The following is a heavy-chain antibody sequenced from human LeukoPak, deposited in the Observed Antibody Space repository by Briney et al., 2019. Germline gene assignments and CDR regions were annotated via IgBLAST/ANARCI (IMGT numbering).Heavy chain of an antibody. Sequence: SETLSLTCAVYGGSFSGYYWSWIRQPPGKGLEWIGEINHSGSTNYNPSLKSRVTISVDTSKNQFSLKLSSVTAADTAVYYCARVRELLSGGWFDPWGQGTLVTVSS. D-gene: IGHD1-26*01. CDR1: GGSFSGYY. V-gene: IGHV4-34*01. CDR3: ARVRELLSGGWFDP. J-gene: IGHJ5*02. CDR2: INHSGST.